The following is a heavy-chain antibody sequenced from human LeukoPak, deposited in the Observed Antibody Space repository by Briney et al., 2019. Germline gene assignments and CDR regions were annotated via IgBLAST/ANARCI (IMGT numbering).Heavy chain of an antibody. D-gene: IGHD3-16*01. J-gene: IGHJ4*02. CDR3: AKDGGQGADY. Sequence: PWGSLRLSCAASGFTFSNYAMRWVRQAPGKGLEWVSGISGSGDSTYYADSVKGRFTISRDNSKNTLYLQMNSLRAEDTAVYYCAKDGGQGADYWGQGTLVTVSS. V-gene: IGHV3-23*01. CDR1: GFTFSNYA. CDR2: ISGSGDST.